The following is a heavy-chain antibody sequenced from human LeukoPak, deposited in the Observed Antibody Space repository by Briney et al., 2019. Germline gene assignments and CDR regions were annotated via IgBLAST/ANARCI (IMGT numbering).Heavy chain of an antibody. D-gene: IGHD3-22*01. J-gene: IGHJ4*02. Sequence: LRLSCAASGFTFSSYSMNWIRQPPGKGLEWIGYVYYSGSTYYNPSLKSRVTISVDTSKNQFSLKLSSVTAADTAMYYCARSSGYYGYYFDYWGQGTLVTVSS. CDR2: VYYSGST. CDR1: GFTFSSYS. CDR3: ARSSGYYGYYFDY. V-gene: IGHV4-30-4*08.